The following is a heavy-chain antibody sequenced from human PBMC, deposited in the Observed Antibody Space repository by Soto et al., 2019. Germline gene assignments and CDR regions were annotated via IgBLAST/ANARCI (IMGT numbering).Heavy chain of an antibody. D-gene: IGHD6-19*01. CDR1: GFTFSSYW. V-gene: IGHV3-7*01. CDR2: IKQDGSEK. J-gene: IGHJ5*02. Sequence: PVGSLRLSCAASGFTFSSYWMSWVRQAPGKGLEWVANIKQDGSEKYYVDSVKGRFTISRDNAKNSLYLQMNSLRAEDTAVYYCARVVGSGWYPSWFDPWGQGTLVTVSS. CDR3: ARVVGSGWYPSWFDP.